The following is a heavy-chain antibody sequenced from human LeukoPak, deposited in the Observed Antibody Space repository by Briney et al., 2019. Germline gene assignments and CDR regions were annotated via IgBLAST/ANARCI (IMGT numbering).Heavy chain of an antibody. J-gene: IGHJ4*02. CDR1: GGSISSSSYY. CDR2: IYYSGST. CDR3: ARQTRPVDTAMASLDY. D-gene: IGHD5-18*01. Sequence: SETLSPTCTVSGGSISSSSYYWGWIRQPPGKGLEWIGSIYYSGSTYYNPSLKSRVTISVDTSKNQFSLKLSSVTAADTAVYYCARQTRPVDTAMASLDYWGQGTLVTVSS. V-gene: IGHV4-39*01.